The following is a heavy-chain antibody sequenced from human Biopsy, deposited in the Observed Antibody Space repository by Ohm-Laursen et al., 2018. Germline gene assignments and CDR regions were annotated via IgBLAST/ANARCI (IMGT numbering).Heavy chain of an antibody. CDR1: GGSFTGHY. D-gene: IGHD4-23*01. V-gene: IGHV4-59*11. Sequence: SQNLSLTCTVSGGSFTGHYWSWIRQPPGKGLEWVGHISYTGYTSYNASLKSRVTISVDTSRNHFSLRLSSLTAAGTAVYYCARGSNDFGGLYFPRWGQGTLLTVSS. CDR2: ISYTGYT. J-gene: IGHJ4*02. CDR3: ARGSNDFGGLYFPR.